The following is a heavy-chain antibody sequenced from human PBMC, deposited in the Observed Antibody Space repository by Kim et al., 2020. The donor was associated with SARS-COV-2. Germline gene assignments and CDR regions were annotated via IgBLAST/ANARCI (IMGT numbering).Heavy chain of an antibody. D-gene: IGHD4-17*01. CDR1: GGSISSGGYY. CDR2: IYYSGST. Sequence: SETLSLTCTVSGGSISSGGYYWSWIRQHPGKGLEWIGYIYYSGSTYYNPSLKSRVTISVDTSKNQFSLKLSSVTAADTAVYYCAREPHDYVGPFDIWGQGTRVTVSS. J-gene: IGHJ3*02. V-gene: IGHV4-31*03. CDR3: AREPHDYVGPFDI.